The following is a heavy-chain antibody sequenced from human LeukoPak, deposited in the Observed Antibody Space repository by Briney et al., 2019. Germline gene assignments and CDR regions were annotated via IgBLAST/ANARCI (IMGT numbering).Heavy chain of an antibody. D-gene: IGHD1-26*01. J-gene: IGHJ5*02. CDR2: IHGDGDNI. V-gene: IGHV3-74*01. CDR1: GFPSSSYA. CDR3: ARAQVGAPTDL. Sequence: PGGSLRLSCAASGFPSSSYAMYWVRQAPGKGLVWVARIHGDGDNISYADSVRGRFTISRDNAKDTLYLHMNSLRPEDTAVYYCARAQVGAPTDLWGQGTLVTVSS.